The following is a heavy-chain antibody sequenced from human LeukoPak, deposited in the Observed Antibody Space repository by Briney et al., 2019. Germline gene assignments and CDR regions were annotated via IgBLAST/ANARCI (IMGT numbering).Heavy chain of an antibody. CDR2: IYSGGST. Sequence: PGGSLRLSCAASGFTVSSNYMSWVRQAPGKGLEWVSVIYSGGSTYYADSVKGRFTISRDNSKNTLYLQMNSLRAEDTAVYYCARGLKVVKGYYYYYYMDVWGKGTTVTVSS. D-gene: IGHD3-22*01. CDR1: GFTVSSNY. CDR3: ARGLKVVKGYYYYYYMDV. V-gene: IGHV3-53*01. J-gene: IGHJ6*03.